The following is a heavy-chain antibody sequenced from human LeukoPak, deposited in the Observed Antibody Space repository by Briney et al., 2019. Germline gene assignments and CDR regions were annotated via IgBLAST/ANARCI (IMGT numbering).Heavy chain of an antibody. CDR2: ISGDGTRT. J-gene: IGHJ4*02. D-gene: IGHD3-16*01. V-gene: IGHV3-23*01. Sequence: PGGSLRLSCAASGFTFNTYTMNWARQAPVKGLEWVSAISGDGTRTYYADSVKGRFTISRDNSKNTLYLEMSSLRVEDTAIYYCAKWPEGAMDYFDYWGQGTLVTVSS. CDR3: AKWPEGAMDYFDY. CDR1: GFTFNTYT.